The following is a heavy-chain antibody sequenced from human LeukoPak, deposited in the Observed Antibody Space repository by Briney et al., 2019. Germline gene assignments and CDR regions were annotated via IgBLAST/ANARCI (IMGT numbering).Heavy chain of an antibody. Sequence: SETLSLTCTVSGASIRTYYWSWIWQPPGEGLEWIGYISYSGNTNYIPSLKSRVTISVDTSKNQFSLKLTSVTAADTAVYYCARHRGNGYDRDFDNWGQGTMVTVSS. V-gene: IGHV4-59*08. J-gene: IGHJ3*02. CDR2: ISYSGNT. CDR3: ARHRGNGYDRDFDN. CDR1: GASIRTYY. D-gene: IGHD3-22*01.